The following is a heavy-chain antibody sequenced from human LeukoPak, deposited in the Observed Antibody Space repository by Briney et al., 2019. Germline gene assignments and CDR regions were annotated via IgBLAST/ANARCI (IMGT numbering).Heavy chain of an antibody. D-gene: IGHD1-1*01. CDR2: MYPSGSQK. CDR3: AIWTSGNY. J-gene: IGHJ4*02. CDR1: GFTFSSYW. Sequence: PGGSLRLSCAASGFTFSSYWMSWVRQAPGKGLEGVANMYPSGSQKQYVDSVRGRFIISKDNPGTSFYLEMYSLRAEDTAIYYCAIWTSGNYWGQGTLVTVSS. V-gene: IGHV3-7*01.